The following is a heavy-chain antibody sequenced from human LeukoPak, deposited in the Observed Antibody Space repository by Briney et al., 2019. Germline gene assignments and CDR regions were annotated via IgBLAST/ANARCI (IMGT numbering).Heavy chain of an antibody. J-gene: IGHJ4*02. Sequence: PGGSLRLSCAASGFTFSDYYMSWIRQAPGKGLEWVSYISSSGSTIYYADSVKGRFTISRDNAKNSLYLQMNSLRAEDTAVYDCARVSVLRFLEWLSGVDYWGQGTLVTVSS. V-gene: IGHV3-11*04. D-gene: IGHD3-3*01. CDR1: GFTFSDYY. CDR3: ARVSVLRFLEWLSGVDY. CDR2: ISSSGSTI.